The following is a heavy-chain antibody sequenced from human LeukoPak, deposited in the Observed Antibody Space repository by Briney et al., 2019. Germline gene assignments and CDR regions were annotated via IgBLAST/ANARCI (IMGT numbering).Heavy chain of an antibody. CDR2: ISGGGGNT. J-gene: IGHJ4*02. CDR3: AKAVSSAYRDFDF. D-gene: IGHD3-22*01. V-gene: IGHV3-23*01. CDR1: GFTSSSYA. Sequence: GGSLRLSCAASGFTSSSYAMSWVRQAPGKGLEWVSVISGGGGNTYYADSVKGRFTISRDNSKNTLYLQVNSLRAEDTAVYYCAKAVSSAYRDFDFWGQGTLVTVSS.